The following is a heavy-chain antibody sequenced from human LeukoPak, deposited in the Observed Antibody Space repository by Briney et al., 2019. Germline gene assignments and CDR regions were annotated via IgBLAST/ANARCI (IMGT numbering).Heavy chain of an antibody. V-gene: IGHV4-59*12. J-gene: IGHJ4*02. D-gene: IGHD6-13*01. CDR2: IYYSGST. CDR1: GGSINNYY. Sequence: SETLSLTCTVSGGSINNYYWSWIRQPPGKGLEWIGFIYYSGSTNYNPSLNSRVTISVDTSKNQFSLKLSSVTAADTAVYYCARETSPGIAADWRYFDYWGQGTLVTVSS. CDR3: ARETSPGIAADWRYFDY.